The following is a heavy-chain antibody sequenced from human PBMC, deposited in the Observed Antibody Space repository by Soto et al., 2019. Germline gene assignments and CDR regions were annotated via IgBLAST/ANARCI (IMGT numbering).Heavy chain of an antibody. D-gene: IGHD6-13*01. J-gene: IGHJ4*02. CDR1: GGSVSSAGYY. CDR2: IYHDGST. V-gene: IGHV4-61*08. Sequence: XETLYLSCTVSGGSVSSAGYYGTWIRQPPGKGLEWIARIYHDGSTNYNPSLKSRVIISTDTSKNQFSLNLSSLTAADTAVYYCARGGTRGSSFYWGQGTRVTVSS. CDR3: ARGGTRGSSFY.